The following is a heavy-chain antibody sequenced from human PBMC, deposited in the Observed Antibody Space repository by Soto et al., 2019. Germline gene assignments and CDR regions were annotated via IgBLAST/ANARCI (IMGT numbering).Heavy chain of an antibody. Sequence: GGSLRLSCTASGFSSGRHAMNWVRQAAGKGLEWVSSIIDDSTCTHYTDSVKGRFSISRDNSKNTLYLQLSSLRAEDTATFYRARGGFFWWAYHSDAYDVSGQGTVVTVSS. D-gene: IGHD3-16*02. J-gene: IGHJ3*01. CDR2: IIDDSTCT. CDR1: GFSSGRHA. CDR3: ARGGFFWWAYHSDAYDV. V-gene: IGHV3-23*01.